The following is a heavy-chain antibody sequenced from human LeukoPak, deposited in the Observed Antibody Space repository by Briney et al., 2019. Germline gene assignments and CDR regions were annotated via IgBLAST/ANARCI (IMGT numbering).Heavy chain of an antibody. J-gene: IGHJ4*02. Sequence: PGGSLRLSCAASAFTFSSYTMSWVRQAPGKGLEWVSAISNSGGSTYYADSVKGRFTISRDNSKNTVYLQMNSLRAEDTAVYYCARRLSSGQNLFDYWGQGTLVTVSS. CDR2: ISNSGGST. CDR1: AFTFSSYT. D-gene: IGHD6-19*01. CDR3: ARRLSSGQNLFDY. V-gene: IGHV3-23*01.